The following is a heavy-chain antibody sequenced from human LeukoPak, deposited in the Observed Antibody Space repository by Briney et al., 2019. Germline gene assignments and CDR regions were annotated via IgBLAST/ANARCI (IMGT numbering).Heavy chain of an antibody. CDR3: ARQPAPNWNPAPYDY. CDR1: GGSISSGSYY. J-gene: IGHJ4*02. Sequence: SETLSLTCTVSGGSISSGSYYWSWIRQPAGKGLEWIGRIYTSGSTNYNPSLKSRVTISVDTSKNQFSLKLSSVTAADTAVYYCARQPAPNWNPAPYDYWGQGTLVTVSS. V-gene: IGHV4-61*02. CDR2: IYTSGST. D-gene: IGHD1-1*01.